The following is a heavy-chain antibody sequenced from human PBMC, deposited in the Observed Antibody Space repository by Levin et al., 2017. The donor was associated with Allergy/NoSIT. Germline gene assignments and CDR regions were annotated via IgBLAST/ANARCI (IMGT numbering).Heavy chain of an antibody. D-gene: IGHD1-26*01. CDR2: IYYSGST. J-gene: IGHJ4*02. V-gene: IGHV4-59*08. CDR1: GGSFSSYY. Sequence: SQTLSLTCTVSGGSFSSYYWSWIRQPPGKGLEWIGYIYYSGSTNYNPSLKSRVTILVDTSKNQFSLKLSSVTAADTAVYYCASQPYSGSYLSPLRYFDYWGQGALVTVSS. CDR3: ASQPYSGSYLSPLRYFDY.